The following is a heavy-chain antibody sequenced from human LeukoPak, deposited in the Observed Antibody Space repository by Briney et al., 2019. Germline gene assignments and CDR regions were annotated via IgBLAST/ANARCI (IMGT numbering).Heavy chain of an antibody. J-gene: IGHJ4*02. CDR3: AKPVKIFGVVVGDFFDY. D-gene: IGHD3-3*01. Sequence: GGSLRLSCAASGFTFSSYAMSWVRQAPGKGLEWVSAISGSGGSTYYADSVKGRFTISRDNSKNTLYLQMNSLRAEDTAVYYCAKPVKIFGVVVGDFFDYWGQGTLVTVSS. CDR2: ISGSGGST. V-gene: IGHV3-23*01. CDR1: GFTFSSYA.